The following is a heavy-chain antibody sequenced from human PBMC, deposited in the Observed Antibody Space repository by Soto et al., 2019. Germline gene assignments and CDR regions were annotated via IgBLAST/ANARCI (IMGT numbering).Heavy chain of an antibody. CDR3: AKDSAARGADY. J-gene: IGHJ4*02. CDR2: LSATGGST. V-gene: IGHV3-23*01. D-gene: IGHD6-6*01. CDR1: GFTFSSYL. Sequence: GGSLRLSCVASGFTFSSYLMTWVRQAPGKGLEWVSSLSATGGSTNYADSVKGRFTISRDNSKNTLYLQMNSLRADDTAVYYCAKDSAARGADYWGQGTLVTVSS.